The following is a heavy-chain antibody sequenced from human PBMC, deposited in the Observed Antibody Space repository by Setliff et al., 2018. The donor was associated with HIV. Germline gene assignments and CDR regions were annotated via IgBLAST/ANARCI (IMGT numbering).Heavy chain of an antibody. CDR3: ARRVPYGGFDY. J-gene: IGHJ4*02. CDR1: GGSISTYY. D-gene: IGHD1-1*01. CDR2: VYISGST. Sequence: SETLSLTCNVSGGSISTYYWSWIRQPAGKGLEWIGRVYISGSTNYSPSLRSRVTMSVDTSKNQFSLKLTSVTAADTAVYYCARRVPYGGFDYWGQGTLVTVSS. V-gene: IGHV4-4*07.